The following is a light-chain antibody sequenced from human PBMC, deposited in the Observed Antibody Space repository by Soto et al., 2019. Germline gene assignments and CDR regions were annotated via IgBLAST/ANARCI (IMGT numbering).Light chain of an antibody. CDR1: QTILYSSNNKNY. CDR3: QQYYSTPH. CDR2: WAS. J-gene: IGKJ5*01. Sequence: DIVMTQSPDSLAVSLGERATINCKSSQTILYSSNNKNYLAWYQKKPGQPPRLLINWASTRESGVPDRFSGSGSGTDFTLTISSLQAEDVAVYYCQQYYSTPHFGQGTRLEMK. V-gene: IGKV4-1*01.